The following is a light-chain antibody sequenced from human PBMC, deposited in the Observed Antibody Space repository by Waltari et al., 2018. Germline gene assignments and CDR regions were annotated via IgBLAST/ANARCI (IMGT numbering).Light chain of an antibody. J-gene: IGLJ3*02. CDR3: QTWGPGIRV. V-gene: IGLV4-69*01. CDR2: LNGDGSH. CDR1: SGHSNYA. Sequence: QLVLTQSPSVSASLGASVKLTCTLSSGHSNYAIAWHQQQSEKGPRYLMKLNGDGSHNKGDGIPDSFSGSSSGGERYLTISSLQSEDEADYYCQTWGPGIRVFGGGTKVTVL.